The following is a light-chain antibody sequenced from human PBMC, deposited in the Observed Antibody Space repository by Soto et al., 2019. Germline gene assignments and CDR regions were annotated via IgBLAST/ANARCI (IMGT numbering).Light chain of an antibody. V-gene: IGLV2-18*02. J-gene: IGLJ1*01. CDR3: TSYTSSSSYV. Sequence: QSVLTQPPSVSGSPGQSVAISCTGTSSDVGSYNRVSWYRQPPGTAPELMIYEVTDRPSGVPDRFSGSKSGNTASLTISRLQAEDESDYYCTSYTSSSSYVFGTETKVTVL. CDR1: SSDVGSYNR. CDR2: EVT.